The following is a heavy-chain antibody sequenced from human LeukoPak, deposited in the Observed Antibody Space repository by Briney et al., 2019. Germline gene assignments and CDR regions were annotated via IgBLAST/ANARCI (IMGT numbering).Heavy chain of an antibody. J-gene: IGHJ6*03. V-gene: IGHV4-39*07. Sequence: SETLSLTCTVSGGSISSSSYYWGWIRRSPGKGLEWIGSIYYSGSTYYNPSLKSRVTISVDTSKNQFSLKLSSVTAADTAVYYCARGRYSYGWTAHMDVWGKGTTVTVSS. D-gene: IGHD5-18*01. CDR2: IYYSGST. CDR1: GGSISSSSYY. CDR3: ARGRYSYGWTAHMDV.